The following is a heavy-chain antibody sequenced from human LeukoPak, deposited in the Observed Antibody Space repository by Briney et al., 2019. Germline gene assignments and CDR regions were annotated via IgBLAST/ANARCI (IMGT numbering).Heavy chain of an antibody. J-gene: IGHJ4*02. V-gene: IGHV4-34*01. CDR3: ARGQIRRLRLGELSVRFDY. D-gene: IGHD3-16*02. CDR1: GGSFSGYY. CDR2: INHSGST. Sequence: PSETLSLTCAVYGGSFSGYYWSWIRQPPGKGLEWIGEINHSGSTNYNPSLKSRVTISVDTSKNQFSLKLSSVTAADTAVYYCARGQIRRLRLGELSVRFDYWGQGTLVTVSS.